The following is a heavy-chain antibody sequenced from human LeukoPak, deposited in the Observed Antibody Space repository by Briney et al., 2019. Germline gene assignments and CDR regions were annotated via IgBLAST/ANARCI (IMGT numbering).Heavy chain of an antibody. CDR3: ASRYCSSTSCYEFDI. CDR1: GYTFTYRY. V-gene: IGHV1-45*02. CDR2: IKPFNGNT. D-gene: IGHD2-2*01. J-gene: IGHJ3*02. Sequence: GSSVKVSCKASGYTFTYRYLHWVRQAPGQALEWVGWIKPFNGNTNYAQKFQDRVTITRDRSMSTAYMELSSLRSEDTAMYYCASRYCSSTSCYEFDIWGQGTMVTVSS.